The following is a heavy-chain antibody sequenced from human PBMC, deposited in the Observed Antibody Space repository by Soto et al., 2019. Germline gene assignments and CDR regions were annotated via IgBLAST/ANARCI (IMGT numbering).Heavy chain of an antibody. J-gene: IGHJ4*02. CDR3: ARHEYGLGSRY. CDR2: VYCSGST. CDR1: GGSINSYY. D-gene: IGHD3-10*01. Sequence: QVQLQESGPGLVKPSEPLSLTCTVSGGSINSYYWSWIRQSPGKGLECLGYVYCSGSTNCNPALNSRVTISVDTSKNQFSLKLSSVTAADTAVYYCARHEYGLGSRYWGQGTLVTVSS. V-gene: IGHV4-59*08.